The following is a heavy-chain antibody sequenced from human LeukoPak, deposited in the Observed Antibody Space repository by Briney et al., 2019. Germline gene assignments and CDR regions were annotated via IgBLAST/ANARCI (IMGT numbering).Heavy chain of an antibody. CDR2: IYYSGST. CDR3: ASHKGF. V-gene: IGHV4-39*07. Sequence: SETLSLTCTVSGDSIRRDNYYWGWIRQPPGKGLEWIGSIYYSGSTNYNPSLKSRVTISVDTSKSQFSLKLSSVTAADTAVYYCASHKGFWGQGTLVTVSS. J-gene: IGHJ4*02. CDR1: GDSIRRDNYY.